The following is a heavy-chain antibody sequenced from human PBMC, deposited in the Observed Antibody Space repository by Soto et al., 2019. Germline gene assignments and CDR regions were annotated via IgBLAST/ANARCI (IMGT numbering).Heavy chain of an antibody. CDR2: IYYSGST. V-gene: IGHV4-39*01. CDR1: GGSISSSSYY. D-gene: IGHD6-13*01. J-gene: IGHJ5*02. CDR3: ARHLASYSSSWYGYGDNWFDP. Sequence: PSETLSLTCTVSGGSISSSSYYWGWIRQPPGKGLEWIGSIYYSGSTYYNPSLKSRVTISVDTSKNQFSLKLSSVTAADTAVYYCARHLASYSSSWYGYGDNWFDPWGQGTLVTVSS.